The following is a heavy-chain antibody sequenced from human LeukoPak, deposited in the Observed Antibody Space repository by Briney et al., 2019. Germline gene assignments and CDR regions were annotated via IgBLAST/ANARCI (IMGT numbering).Heavy chain of an antibody. J-gene: IGHJ3*02. Sequence: PSGTLSLTCAVSGGSISSSNWWSWVRQPPGKGLEWIGEIYHSGSTNYNPSLKSRVTISVDKSKHQFSLKLSSVTAADTAVYYCASYCGGDCYSWGAFDIWGQGTMVTVSS. CDR2: IYHSGST. D-gene: IGHD2-21*02. CDR3: ASYCGGDCYSWGAFDI. V-gene: IGHV4-4*02. CDR1: GGSISSSNW.